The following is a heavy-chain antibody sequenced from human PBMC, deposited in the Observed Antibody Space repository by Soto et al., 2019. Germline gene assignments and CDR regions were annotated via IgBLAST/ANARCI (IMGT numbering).Heavy chain of an antibody. CDR2: IIPIFGTA. Sequence: EASVKVSCKASGGTFSSYAISWVRQAPGQGLEWMGGIIPIFGTANYAQKFQGRVTITADESTSTAYMELSSLRSEDTAVYYCRITMVRGGMDVWGQGTTVTVSS. CDR3: RITMVRGGMDV. V-gene: IGHV1-69*13. CDR1: GGTFSSYA. J-gene: IGHJ6*02. D-gene: IGHD3-10*01.